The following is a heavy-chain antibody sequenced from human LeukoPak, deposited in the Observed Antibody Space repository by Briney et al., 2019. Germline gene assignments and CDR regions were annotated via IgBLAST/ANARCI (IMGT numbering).Heavy chain of an antibody. CDR3: ARDRPAATGVYYYCGMDV. J-gene: IGHJ6*02. V-gene: IGHV1-18*01. CDR1: GYTFTSYG. CDR2: ISAYNGNT. Sequence: GASVKVSCKASGYTFTSYGISWVRQAPGQGLEWMGWISAYNGNTNYAQKLQGRVTMTTDTSTSTAYMELRSLRSDDTAVYYCARDRPAATGVYYYCGMDVWGQGTTVTVSS. D-gene: IGHD2-2*01.